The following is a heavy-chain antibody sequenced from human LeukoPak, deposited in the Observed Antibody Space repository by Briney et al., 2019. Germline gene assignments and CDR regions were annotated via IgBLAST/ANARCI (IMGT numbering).Heavy chain of an antibody. J-gene: IGHJ6*03. V-gene: IGHV4-59*01. CDR2: IYYSGYT. CDR3: ARTTMVRGTYYMDV. Sequence: SETLSLTCTVSGGSISSYYWSWLRQPPGKGLEWIGCIYYSGYTNYKSSLKSRVTISVDTSKNQFSLKLSSVTAADTAVYYCARTTMVRGTYYMDVWGKGTTVTVSS. D-gene: IGHD3-10*01. CDR1: GGSISSYY.